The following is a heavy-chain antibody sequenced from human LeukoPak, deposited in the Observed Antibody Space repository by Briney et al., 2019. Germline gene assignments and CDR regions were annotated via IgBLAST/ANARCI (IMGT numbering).Heavy chain of an antibody. J-gene: IGHJ4*02. CDR1: GFTFSSYG. Sequence: GGSLRLPCAASGFTFSSYGMHWVRQAPGKGLEWVAVISYDGSNKYYADSVKGRFTISRDNSKNTLYLQMNSLRAEDTAVYYCAKDSSYGDFGYWGQGTLVTVSS. CDR2: ISYDGSNK. CDR3: AKDSSYGDFGY. V-gene: IGHV3-30*18. D-gene: IGHD4-17*01.